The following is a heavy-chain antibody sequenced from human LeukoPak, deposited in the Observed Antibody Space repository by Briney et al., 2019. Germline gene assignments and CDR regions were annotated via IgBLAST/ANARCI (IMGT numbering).Heavy chain of an antibody. J-gene: IGHJ4*02. CDR3: AKIDNNDDY. CDR2: ISPHGDIE. Sequence: GRSLRLSCAASGFTFTTFGIHWVRQAPGKGLEWVAAISPHGDIEYYTDSVKGRFTISRDNSKNMIYLQMNSLRGEDSAVYYCAKIDNNDDYWGQGNLVTVSS. D-gene: IGHD1-1*01. V-gene: IGHV3-30*18. CDR1: GFTFTTFG.